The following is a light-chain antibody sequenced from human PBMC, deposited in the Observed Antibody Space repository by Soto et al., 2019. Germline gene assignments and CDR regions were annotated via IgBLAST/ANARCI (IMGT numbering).Light chain of an antibody. Sequence: DVVMTQSPLSLPVTLGQPASISCRSSQSLVYSDGNTYLNWFQQRPGQSPRRLIYKVTNRVSGVTDRLSGSGSGSDLTLNISRVAVEDVGVYYCEQGAHWPPTFCRGTKVEIK. J-gene: IGKJ1*01. V-gene: IGKV2-30*01. CDR1: QSLVYSDGNTY. CDR2: KVT. CDR3: EQGAHWPPT.